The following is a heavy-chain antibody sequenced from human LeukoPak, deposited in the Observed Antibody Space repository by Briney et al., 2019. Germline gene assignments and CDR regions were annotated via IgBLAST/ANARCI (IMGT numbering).Heavy chain of an antibody. CDR3: ARDIVGATRTFDY. J-gene: IGHJ4*02. Sequence: SETLSLTCTVSGGSISSSSYYWGWIRQPPGKGLEWIGSIYYSGSTYYNPSLKSRVTISVDTSKNQSSLKLSSVTAADTAVYYCARDIVGATRTFDYWGQGTLVTVSS. CDR2: IYYSGST. CDR1: GGSISSSSYY. D-gene: IGHD1-26*01. V-gene: IGHV4-39*07.